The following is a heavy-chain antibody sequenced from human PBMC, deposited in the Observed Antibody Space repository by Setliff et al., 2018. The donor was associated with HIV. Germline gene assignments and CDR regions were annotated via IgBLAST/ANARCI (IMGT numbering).Heavy chain of an antibody. CDR2: IYTSGST. Sequence: SETLSLTCSVSGDSISDTTYYWGWIRQPPGKGLEWIGHIYTSGSTNYNPSLKSRVTISVDTSKNQFSLKLSSVTAADTAVYYCARGEYYFDYWGQGTLVT. CDR3: ARGEYYFDY. V-gene: IGHV4-39*01. J-gene: IGHJ4*02. CDR1: GDSISDTTYY.